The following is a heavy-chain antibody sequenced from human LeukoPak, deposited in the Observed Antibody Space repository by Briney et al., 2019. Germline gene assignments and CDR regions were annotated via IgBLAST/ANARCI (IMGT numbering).Heavy chain of an antibody. CDR3: AKDGARDYYDSSVGYFDY. Sequence: GGSLRLSCAASGFTFSSYAMSWVRQAPGKGLEWVSAISGSGGSTYYADSVKGRFTISRDNSKNTLYLQMNSLRAEDTAVYYCAKDGARDYYDSSVGYFDYWGQGTLVTVSS. D-gene: IGHD3-22*01. CDR2: ISGSGGST. J-gene: IGHJ4*02. CDR1: GFTFSSYA. V-gene: IGHV3-23*01.